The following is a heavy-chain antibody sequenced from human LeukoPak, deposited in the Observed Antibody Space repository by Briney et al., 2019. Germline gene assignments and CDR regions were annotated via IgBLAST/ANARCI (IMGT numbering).Heavy chain of an antibody. Sequence: GGSLRLSCAASGFTFSSYTMNWVRQAPGQGLEWVSYISSGNSNIYYADTVKGRVTISRDNAKNSLYLQMNSLRAEDTAVYYCARDQWGYYGSGSYQFYYYYYMDVWGKGTTVTVSS. CDR3: ARDQWGYYGSGSYQFYYYYYMDV. D-gene: IGHD3-10*01. J-gene: IGHJ6*03. V-gene: IGHV3-21*05. CDR1: GFTFSSYT. CDR2: ISSGNSNI.